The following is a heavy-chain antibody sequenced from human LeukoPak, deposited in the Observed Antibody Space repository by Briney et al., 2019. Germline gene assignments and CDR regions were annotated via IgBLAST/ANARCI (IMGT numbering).Heavy chain of an antibody. J-gene: IGHJ4*02. V-gene: IGHV3-11*01. CDR3: ARGLGYCSGGSCYSVFPIDY. Sequence: GSLRLSCAASGFTFSDYYMSWICQAPGKGLEWVSYISSSGSTIYYADSVKGRFTISRDNAKNSLYLQMNSLRAEDTAVYYCARGLGYCSGGSCYSVFPIDYWGQGTLVTVSS. CDR1: GFTFSDYY. D-gene: IGHD2-15*01. CDR2: ISSSGSTI.